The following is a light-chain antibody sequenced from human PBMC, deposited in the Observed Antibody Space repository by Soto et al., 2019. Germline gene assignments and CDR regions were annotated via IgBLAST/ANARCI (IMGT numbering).Light chain of an antibody. V-gene: IGKV1-39*01. Sequence: DIQMTQSPSSLSASVGDRVTITCRASQPISTFLNWYQRSTGKAPRLLIYKASSLASGVPSRFSGSGSGTEFTLTISSLQPEDVATYHCQQHTTFGQGTKVDIK. J-gene: IGKJ1*01. CDR2: KAS. CDR3: QQHTT. CDR1: QPISTF.